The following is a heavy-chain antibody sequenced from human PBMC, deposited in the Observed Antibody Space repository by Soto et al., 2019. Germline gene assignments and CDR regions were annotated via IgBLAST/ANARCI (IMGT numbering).Heavy chain of an antibody. V-gene: IGHV2-5*02. CDR2: IYWDDDK. Sequence: QITLKESGPTLVKPTQTLTLTCTFSAFSLSTSGVGVGWIRQPPGKALEWLTFIYWDDDKRYSPSLKSRLTITKDTPKNQVVLTMTNMDPVDTATYYCARLVAAGITYYFDSWGQGTLVTVSS. J-gene: IGHJ4*02. D-gene: IGHD2-21*01. CDR1: AFSLSTSGVG. CDR3: ARLVAAGITYYFDS.